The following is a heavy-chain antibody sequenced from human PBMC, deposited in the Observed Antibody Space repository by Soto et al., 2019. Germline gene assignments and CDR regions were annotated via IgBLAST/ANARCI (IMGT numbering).Heavy chain of an antibody. CDR2: ISYDGSNK. J-gene: IGHJ5*02. V-gene: IGHV3-30-3*01. Sequence: PGGSLRLSCAASGFTFSSYAMHWVRQAPGKGLEWVAVISYDGSNKYYADSVKGRFTISRDNSKNTLYLQMNSLRAEDTAVYYCARAHSSGYYYAWGQGTLVTVSS. CDR3: ARAHSSGYYYA. CDR1: GFTFSSYA. D-gene: IGHD3-22*01.